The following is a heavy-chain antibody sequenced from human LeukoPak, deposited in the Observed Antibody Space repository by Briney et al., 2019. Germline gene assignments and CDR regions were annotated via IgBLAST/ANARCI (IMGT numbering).Heavy chain of an antibody. CDR3: ARDPVEWELLLDY. J-gene: IGHJ4*02. Sequence: GGSLRLSCAASGFTFTTYWMHWVRQAPGKGLVWVSHINSDGSITSYADSVKGRFTISRDNARNSVFLQMSGLRVEDTAVYYCARDPVEWELLLDYWGQGTLVTVSS. V-gene: IGHV3-74*01. CDR1: GFTFTTYW. D-gene: IGHD1-26*01. CDR2: INSDGSIT.